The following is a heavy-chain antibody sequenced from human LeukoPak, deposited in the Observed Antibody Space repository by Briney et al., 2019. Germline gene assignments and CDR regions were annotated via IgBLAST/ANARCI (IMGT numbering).Heavy chain of an antibody. CDR2: IYYSGST. CDR3: ARHAVQQLVNRSGSYYYYGMDV. CDR1: GGSISSYY. D-gene: IGHD6-6*01. V-gene: IGHV4-59*08. J-gene: IGHJ6*02. Sequence: SETLSLTCTVSGGSISSYYWSWIRQPPGKGLEWIGYIYYSGSTNYNPSLKSRVTISVDTSKNQFSLKLSSVAAADTAVYYCARHAVQQLVNRSGSYYYYGMDVWGQGTTVTVSS.